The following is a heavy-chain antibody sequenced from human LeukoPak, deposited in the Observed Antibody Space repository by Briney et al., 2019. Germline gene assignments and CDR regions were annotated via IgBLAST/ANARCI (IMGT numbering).Heavy chain of an antibody. J-gene: IGHJ4*02. D-gene: IGHD2-21*02. CDR2: ISSSGSTI. CDR3: ARSHVMVTAIPVD. V-gene: IGHV3-11*04. Sequence: GGSLRLSCAASGFTFSDYYMTWIRQAPGKGLEWVSYISSSGSTIYYADSVKGRFTISRDNAKNTLYLQMNSLRAEDTAVYYCARSHVMVTAIPVDWGQGSLVTVSS. CDR1: GFTFSDYY.